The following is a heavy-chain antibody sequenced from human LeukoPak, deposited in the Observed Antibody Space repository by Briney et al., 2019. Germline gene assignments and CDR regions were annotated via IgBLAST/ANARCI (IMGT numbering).Heavy chain of an antibody. J-gene: IGHJ6*03. CDR3: AREGCSSTSCYYYYYMDV. D-gene: IGHD2-2*01. CDR1: GGSISSGDYY. V-gene: IGHV4-30-4*08. Sequence: PSETLSLTCTVSGGSISSGDYYWSWIRQPPGKGLEWIGYIYYSGSTYYNPSLKSRVTISVDTSKNQFSLELSSVTAADTAVYYCAREGCSSTSCYYYYYMDVWGKGTTVTVSS. CDR2: IYYSGST.